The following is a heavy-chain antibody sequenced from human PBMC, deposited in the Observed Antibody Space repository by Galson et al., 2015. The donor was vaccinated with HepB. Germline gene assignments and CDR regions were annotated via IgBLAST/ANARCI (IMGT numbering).Heavy chain of an antibody. CDR2: IIPILGIA. D-gene: IGHD2-21*02. CDR1: GGTFSSYT. J-gene: IGHJ6*02. CDR3: ARDRCGGDCYLGRRYYGMDV. Sequence: SVKVSCKASGGTFSSYTISWVRQAPGQGLEWMGRIIPILGIANYAQKFQGRVTITADKSTSTAYMELSSLRSEDTAVYYCARDRCGGDCYLGRRYYGMDVWGQGTTVTVSS. V-gene: IGHV1-69*04.